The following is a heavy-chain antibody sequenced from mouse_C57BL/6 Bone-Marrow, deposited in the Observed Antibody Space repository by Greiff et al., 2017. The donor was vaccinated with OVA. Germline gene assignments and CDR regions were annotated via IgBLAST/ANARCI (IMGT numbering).Heavy chain of an antibody. J-gene: IGHJ2*01. CDR1: GFTFSSYG. Sequence: EVQLVESGGDLVKPGGSLKLSCAASGFTFSSYGMSWVRPTPDKRLEWVATISSGGSYTYYPDSVKGRFTISRDNAKNTLYLQMSSLKSEDTAMYYCARHGSSFFDYWGQGTTLTVSS. V-gene: IGHV5-6*01. CDR3: ARHGSSFFDY. D-gene: IGHD1-1*01. CDR2: ISSGGSYT.